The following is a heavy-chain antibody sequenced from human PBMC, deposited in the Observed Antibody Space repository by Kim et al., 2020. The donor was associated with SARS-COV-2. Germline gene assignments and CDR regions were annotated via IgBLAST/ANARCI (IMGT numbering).Heavy chain of an antibody. CDR2: ISSSSSTI. Sequence: GGSLRRSCAASGFTFSSYSMNWVRQAPGKGLEWVSYISSSSSTIYYADSVKGRFTISRDNAKNSLYLQMNSLRDEDTAVYYCARDRYSSGWPNWFDPWGQGTLVTVSS. CDR3: ARDRYSSGWPNWFDP. D-gene: IGHD6-19*01. J-gene: IGHJ5*02. CDR1: GFTFSSYS. V-gene: IGHV3-48*02.